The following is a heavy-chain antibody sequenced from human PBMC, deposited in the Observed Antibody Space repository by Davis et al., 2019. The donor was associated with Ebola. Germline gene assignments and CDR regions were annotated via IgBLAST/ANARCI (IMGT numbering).Heavy chain of an antibody. D-gene: IGHD1-26*01. Sequence: HSQTLSLTCAISGDSVSSGGWNWIRQSPSRGLEWLGRTYYSSKWFNDYAVSVKSRITINPDTSKNQFSLQLSSVNPEDTAVYYCVRGWGRTGMGVWGQGTTVTVSS. J-gene: IGHJ6*02. CDR3: VRGWGRTGMGV. V-gene: IGHV6-1*01. CDR2: TYYSSKWFN. CDR1: GDSVSSGG.